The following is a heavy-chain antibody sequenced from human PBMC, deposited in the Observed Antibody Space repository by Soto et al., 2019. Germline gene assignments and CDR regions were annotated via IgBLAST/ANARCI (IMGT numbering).Heavy chain of an antibody. Sequence: GGSLRLSCAASGFTVSSYAMSWVRQAPGKGLEWVSAISGSGGSTYYADSVKGRFTISRDNSKNTLYLQMNSLRAEDTAVYYCAKDNDYYCTSTSCLGLDYWGQGT. CDR3: AKDNDYYCTSTSCLGLDY. V-gene: IGHV3-23*01. CDR2: ISGSGGST. D-gene: IGHD2-2*01. CDR1: GFTVSSYA. J-gene: IGHJ4*02.